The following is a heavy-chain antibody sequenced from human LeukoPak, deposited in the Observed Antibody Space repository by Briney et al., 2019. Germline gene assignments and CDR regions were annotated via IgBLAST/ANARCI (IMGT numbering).Heavy chain of an antibody. CDR2: IYDSGST. D-gene: IGHD2-2*01. J-gene: IGHJ6*04. V-gene: IGHV4-59*01. CDR3: ARDCSSTSCYLPDV. CDR1: GGSISSYY. Sequence: SETLSLTCTVSGGSISSYYWSWIRQPPGKGLEWIGDIYDSGSTNYNPSLKRRVTISLDTSKNPFSLQLTSVTAADTAVYYCARDCSSTSCYLPDVWGKGTTVTVSS.